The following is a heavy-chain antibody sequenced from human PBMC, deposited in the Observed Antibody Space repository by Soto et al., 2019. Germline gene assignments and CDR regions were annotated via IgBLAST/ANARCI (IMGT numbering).Heavy chain of an antibody. J-gene: IGHJ5*02. CDR2: IYYSGST. V-gene: IGHV4-39*01. CDR1: GGSISSSSYY. CDR3: ARPGGYSGYDFDWFDP. D-gene: IGHD5-12*01. Sequence: TLSLTCTVSGGSISSSSYYWGWIRQPPGKGLEWIGSIYYSGSTYYNPSLKSRVTISVDTSKNQFSLKLSSVTAADTAVYYCARPGGYSGYDFDWFDPWGQGTLVTVSS.